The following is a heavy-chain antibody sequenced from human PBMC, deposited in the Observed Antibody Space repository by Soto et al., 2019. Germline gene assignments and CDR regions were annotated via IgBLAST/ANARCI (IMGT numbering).Heavy chain of an antibody. CDR1: GDTFRNYA. Sequence: QGQLVQSGPEVKSLGSSVKVSCKASGDTFRNYAFSWVRQAPGQGLEWMGGIIPILGTADYAQRFQGRVTITADESTATAYMGLKSLRSEDTAVYFCARDRDDSSGYFSLWGRGTLVTVSS. V-gene: IGHV1-69*11. J-gene: IGHJ2*01. D-gene: IGHD3-22*01. CDR3: ARDRDDSSGYFSL. CDR2: IIPILGTA.